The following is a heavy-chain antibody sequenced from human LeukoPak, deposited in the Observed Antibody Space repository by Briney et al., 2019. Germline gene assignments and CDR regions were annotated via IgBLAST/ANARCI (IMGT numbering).Heavy chain of an antibody. J-gene: IGHJ6*03. CDR2: ISWNSGSI. CDR3: ARQALAGQLFNPSYYFYMDV. D-gene: IGHD2-2*01. CDR1: GFTFDDYA. Sequence: PGGSLRLSCAASGFTFDDYAMHWVRQAPGKGLEWVSGISWNSGSICYADSVKGRFTISRDNANHSLYLQMNSLGAEDTALYYRARQALAGQLFNPSYYFYMDVWGKGTTVTVSS. V-gene: IGHV3-9*01.